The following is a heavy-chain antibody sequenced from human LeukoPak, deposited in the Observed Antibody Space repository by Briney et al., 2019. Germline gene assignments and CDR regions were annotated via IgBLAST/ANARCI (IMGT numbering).Heavy chain of an antibody. Sequence: GGSLTSTCAASGYTFSAFGVNWVRQAPGKGLEWVSSISVRSNYRYYADSVRGRFTISRDDARDSLFLQMNSLRAEDTAVYFCVRLRRNNDRSGYYYYYDYWGQRALVTVSS. V-gene: IGHV3-21*01. J-gene: IGHJ4*02. CDR2: ISVRSNYR. CDR1: GYTFSAFG. CDR3: VRLRRNNDRSGYYYYYDY. D-gene: IGHD3-22*01.